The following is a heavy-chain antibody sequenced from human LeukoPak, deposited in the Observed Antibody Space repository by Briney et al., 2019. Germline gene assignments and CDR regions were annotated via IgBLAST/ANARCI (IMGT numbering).Heavy chain of an antibody. CDR1: GYSFTSYW. V-gene: IGHV5-51*01. Sequence: GESLKISCKGSGYSFTSYWIGWVRQMPGKGLEWMGIIYPGDSDTRYSPSFQGQVTISADKSISTAYLQWSSLKASDTAMYYCARRWTYYYDSSGYRSDAFDIWGQGTMVTVSS. D-gene: IGHD3-22*01. CDR3: ARRWTYYYDSSGYRSDAFDI. CDR2: IYPGDSDT. J-gene: IGHJ3*02.